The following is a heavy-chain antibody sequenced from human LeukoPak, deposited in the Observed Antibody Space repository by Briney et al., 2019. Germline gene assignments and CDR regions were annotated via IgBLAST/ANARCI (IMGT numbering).Heavy chain of an antibody. CDR3: ARDVPLRYYYGMDV. CDR2: INSDGSST. CDR1: GFTFSSYW. Sequence: QPGGSLRLSCAASGFTFSSYWMHWVHQAPGKGLVWVSRINSDGSSTSYADSVKGRFTISRDNAKNTLYLQMNSLRAEDTAVYYCARDVPLRYYYGMDVWGQRTTVTVSS. J-gene: IGHJ6*02. V-gene: IGHV3-74*01. D-gene: IGHD2-2*01.